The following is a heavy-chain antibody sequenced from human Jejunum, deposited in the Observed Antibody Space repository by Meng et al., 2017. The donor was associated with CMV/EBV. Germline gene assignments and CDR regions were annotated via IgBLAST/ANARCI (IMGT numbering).Heavy chain of an antibody. CDR3: ARDQFYYFDY. CDR2: ISHDETYK. J-gene: IGHJ4*02. V-gene: IGHV3-30*02. CDR1: GFSCSSHG. D-gene: IGHD5-24*01. Sequence: LSCITSGFSCSSHGMHWVRQAPGKGLEWVAFISHDETYKHYSDSVRGRFTLSRDNSRNTLYLQMNSVKVADTAVYYCARDQFYYFDYWGQGTLVTVSS.